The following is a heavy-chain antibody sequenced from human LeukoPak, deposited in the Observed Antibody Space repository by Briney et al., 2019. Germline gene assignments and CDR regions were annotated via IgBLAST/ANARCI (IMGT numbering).Heavy chain of an antibody. CDR3: ARTGRYRSGWPFDY. V-gene: IGHV1-69*04. CDR1: GGTFSSYA. Sequence: ASVKVSCKASGGTFSSYAISWVRQAPGQGLEWMGRIIPILGIANYAQKFQGRVTITADKSTSTAYMELSSLRSEDTAVYYCARTGRYRSGWPFDYWGQGTLVTVSS. J-gene: IGHJ4*02. D-gene: IGHD6-19*01. CDR2: IIPILGIA.